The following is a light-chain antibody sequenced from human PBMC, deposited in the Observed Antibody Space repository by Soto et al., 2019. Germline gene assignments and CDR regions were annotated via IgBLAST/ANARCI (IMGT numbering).Light chain of an antibody. Sequence: DIQMTQSPSTLSASVGDTVTITCRASQGISNYLAWYQQKPGKAPKLLIYDASILESGVPSRFSGSGSGTEFTLTISSLQPDDFATYYCQQYNSYRTFGQGTKVDIK. CDR1: QGISNY. V-gene: IGKV1-5*01. J-gene: IGKJ1*01. CDR2: DAS. CDR3: QQYNSYRT.